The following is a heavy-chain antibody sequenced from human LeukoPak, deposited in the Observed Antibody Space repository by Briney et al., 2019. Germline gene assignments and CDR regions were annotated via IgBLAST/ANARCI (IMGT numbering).Heavy chain of an antibody. CDR1: GLTVGNNY. V-gene: IGHV3-66*01. D-gene: IGHD2-8*01. CDR3: ARDHPAVSINTYA. Sequence: GGSLRLSCAASGLTVGNNYMNWVRQAPGKGLEWVSLIFSHGETSYADSVKGRFTISRDNSKNTLYLQMNGLRVEDTAVYYCARDHPAVSINTYAWGQGTLVTVSS. CDR2: IFSHGET. J-gene: IGHJ4*02.